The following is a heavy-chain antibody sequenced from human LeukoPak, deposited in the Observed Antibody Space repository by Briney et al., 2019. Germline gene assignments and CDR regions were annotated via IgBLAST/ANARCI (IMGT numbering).Heavy chain of an antibody. V-gene: IGHV4-30-4*01. J-gene: IGHJ3*02. CDR2: IYPRGST. CDR3: ARLSNFWSTSRAFDS. D-gene: IGHD3-3*01. CDR1: GDSISSGEYY. Sequence: SETLSLTCTVSGDSISSGEYYWSWIRQPPGKGLEWIGYIYPRGSTYYNPSLKSRVILSLDKSANQFSLNLSSVTAADTAVYYCARLSNFWSTSRAFDSWGQGTMVTVSS.